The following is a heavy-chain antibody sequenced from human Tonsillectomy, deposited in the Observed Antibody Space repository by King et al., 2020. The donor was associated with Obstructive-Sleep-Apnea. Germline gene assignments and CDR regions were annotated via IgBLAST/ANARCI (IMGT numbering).Heavy chain of an antibody. CDR1: GFTFSHYG. J-gene: IGHJ4*02. CDR3: AKCRITMIVVAELDY. V-gene: IGHV3-30*02. Sequence: VQLVESGGGVVQPGRSLRLSCAASGFTFSHYGMHWVRQAPGKGPEWVAFIQFDGSNKYFPDSVKGRFNNSRYNSKHMLYLQMNSLVAEDTAFYYCAKCRITMIVVAELDYWGQGTLVTVPS. CDR2: IQFDGSNK. D-gene: IGHD3-22*01.